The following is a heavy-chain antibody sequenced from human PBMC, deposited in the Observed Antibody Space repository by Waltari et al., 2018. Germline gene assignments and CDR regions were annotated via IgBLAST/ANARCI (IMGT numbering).Heavy chain of an antibody. D-gene: IGHD3-22*01. CDR3: ARPYYYDSSGPAHFDY. Sequence: EVQLVESGGGLVQPGGSLRLSCAASGFTFSSYWMSWVRQAPGKGLEWVANIKQDGSEKYYVDSVKGRFTSSRDNAKNSLYLQMNSLKAEDTAVYYGARPYYYDSSGPAHFDYWGQGTLVTVSS. CDR2: IKQDGSEK. CDR1: GFTFSSYW. J-gene: IGHJ4*02. V-gene: IGHV3-7*01.